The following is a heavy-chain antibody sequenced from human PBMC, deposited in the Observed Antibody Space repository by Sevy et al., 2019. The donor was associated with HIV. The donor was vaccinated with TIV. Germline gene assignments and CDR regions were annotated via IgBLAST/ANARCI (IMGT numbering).Heavy chain of an antibody. V-gene: IGHV1-2*02. CDR3: ARGRAIFDS. CDR2: INPNTSVT. CDR1: GYTFTDFY. J-gene: IGHJ5*01. Sequence: ASVKVSCKASGYTFTDFYLHWVRQAPGHGLEWVGYINPNTSVTNYARKFRGRVTVTSDTSITTAYMELRSLASDDTALYYCARGRAIFDSWGQRTLVTVSS.